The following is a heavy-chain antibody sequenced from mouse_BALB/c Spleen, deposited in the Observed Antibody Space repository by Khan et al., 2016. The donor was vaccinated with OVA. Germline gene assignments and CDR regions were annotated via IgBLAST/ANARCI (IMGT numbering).Heavy chain of an antibody. CDR1: GYSITSEFA. Sequence: DVKLQESGPGLVKPSQSLSLTCTVTGYSITSEFAWNWIRQFPGNKLEWMGYISYSGNTRYNPSLKSLISITRDTSRNQFFLQLNSVTHEDTATYYCARKDYYDYDPFPYWGQGTLVTVSA. J-gene: IGHJ3*01. CDR2: ISYSGNT. V-gene: IGHV3-2*02. D-gene: IGHD2-4*01. CDR3: ARKDYYDYDPFPY.